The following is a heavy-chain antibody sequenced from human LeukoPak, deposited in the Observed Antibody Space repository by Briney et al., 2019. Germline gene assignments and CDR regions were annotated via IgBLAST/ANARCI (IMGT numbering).Heavy chain of an antibody. CDR3: AAQKRGTSRPYYFDY. J-gene: IGHJ4*02. CDR1: GFTFTSYG. D-gene: IGHD3-16*02. Sequence: GGSLRLSCAASGFTFTSYGMTWVRQAPGKGLEWVSSISSSSSYIYYSDSVKGRFTISRDNAKNSLYLQMNSLRAEDTAVYYCAAQKRGTSRPYYFDYWGQGTLLTVSS. V-gene: IGHV3-21*04. CDR2: ISSSSSYI.